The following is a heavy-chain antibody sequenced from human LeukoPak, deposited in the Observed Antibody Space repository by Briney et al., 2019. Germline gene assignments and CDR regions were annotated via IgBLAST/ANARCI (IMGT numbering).Heavy chain of an antibody. CDR1: GFPFISYA. CDR3: AKSHTSSYEEN. J-gene: IGHJ4*02. D-gene: IGHD2-2*01. V-gene: IGHV3-23*01. Sequence: GSLLLSCAASGFPFISYAMSWVRQAPGKGLEWVSAISGSGGNTYYADSVKGRFTISRDNSKNTLYLQMNSLRAEDTAVYYCAKSHTSSYEENWGQGTLVTVSS. CDR2: ISGSGGNT.